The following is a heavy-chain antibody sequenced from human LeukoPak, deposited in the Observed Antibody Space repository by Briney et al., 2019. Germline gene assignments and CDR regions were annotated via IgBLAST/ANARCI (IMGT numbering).Heavy chain of an antibody. CDR1: GGSINSYY. Sequence: ASETLSLTCTVSGGSINSYYWSWIRQPPGKGLEWIGYIYYSGSTYYNPSLKSRVTISVDTSKNQFSLKLSSVTAADTAVYYCARYMLTGGQDAFDIWGQGTMVTVPS. CDR3: ARYMLTGGQDAFDI. J-gene: IGHJ3*02. V-gene: IGHV4-59*01. D-gene: IGHD2-8*02. CDR2: IYYSGST.